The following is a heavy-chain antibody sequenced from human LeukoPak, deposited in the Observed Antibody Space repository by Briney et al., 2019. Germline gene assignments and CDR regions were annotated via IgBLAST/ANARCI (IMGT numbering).Heavy chain of an antibody. Sequence: GESLKISCKGSGYSFTSYWVGWVRQMPGKGLEWMGIIYPGDSDTRYSPSFQGQVTISADKSISTAYLQWSSLKASDTAMYYCARANIAVAAPFDYWGQGTLVTVSS. D-gene: IGHD6-19*01. V-gene: IGHV5-51*01. CDR3: ARANIAVAAPFDY. J-gene: IGHJ4*02. CDR1: GYSFTSYW. CDR2: IYPGDSDT.